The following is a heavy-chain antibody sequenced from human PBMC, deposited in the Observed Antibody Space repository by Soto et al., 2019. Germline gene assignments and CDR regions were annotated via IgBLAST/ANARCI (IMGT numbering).Heavy chain of an antibody. V-gene: IGHV3-72*01. CDR1: GFTLSDHY. J-gene: IGHJ4*02. Sequence: EVQLVESGGGLVQPGGSLRLSCAASGFTLSDHYMDWVRQAPRKGLEWLGRTRNKANKYITEYATSVKGRFTISRDDSKNSVYLQLNSLKSEDTAVYYCGRWTSGSPDCWGQGTLVTVSS. D-gene: IGHD1-26*01. CDR2: TRNKANKYIT. CDR3: GRWTSGSPDC.